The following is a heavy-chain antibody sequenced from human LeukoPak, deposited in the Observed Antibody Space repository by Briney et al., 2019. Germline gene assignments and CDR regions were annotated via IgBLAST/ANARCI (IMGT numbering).Heavy chain of an antibody. CDR3: AKDPYYDSSRGYFQH. J-gene: IGHJ1*01. V-gene: IGHV3-21*04. D-gene: IGHD3-22*01. CDR1: GFTFSSYS. CDR2: ISSTSSYI. Sequence: GGSLRLSCPASGFTFSSYSMTWVRQAPGKVLEWVSSISSTSSYIYYADSVKGRFTISRDNAKNSLYLQMNSLRAEDTALYYCAKDPYYDSSRGYFQHWGQGTLVTVSS.